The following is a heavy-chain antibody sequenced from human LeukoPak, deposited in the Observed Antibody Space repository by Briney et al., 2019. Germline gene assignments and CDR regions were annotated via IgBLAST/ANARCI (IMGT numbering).Heavy chain of an antibody. CDR2: IYYSGST. V-gene: IGHV4-30-4*01. CDR3: ASNYGSGSYHYFDY. CDR1: GGSISSGDYY. D-gene: IGHD3-10*01. J-gene: IGHJ4*02. Sequence: SQTLSLTCTVSGGSISSGDYYWSWIRQPPGKGLRWIGNIYYSGSTYYNPSLKSRVTMSVDTSKNQFSLKMSSVTAADTAVYYCASNYGSGSYHYFDYWGQGTLVTVSS.